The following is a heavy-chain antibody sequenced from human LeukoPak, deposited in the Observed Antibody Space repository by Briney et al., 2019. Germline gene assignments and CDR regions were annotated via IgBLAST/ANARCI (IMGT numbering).Heavy chain of an antibody. CDR1: GFTFSSFG. Sequence: PGGSLRLSCAASGFTFSSFGMNWVRQAPGKGLEWVSSISSSSSYIYYADSVKGRFTISRDNAKNSLYLQMNSLRAEDTAVYYCAREGVYRTYIAAAGSGSNDYWGQGTLVTVSS. D-gene: IGHD6-13*01. J-gene: IGHJ4*02. V-gene: IGHV3-21*01. CDR3: AREGVYRTYIAAAGSGSNDY. CDR2: ISSSSSYI.